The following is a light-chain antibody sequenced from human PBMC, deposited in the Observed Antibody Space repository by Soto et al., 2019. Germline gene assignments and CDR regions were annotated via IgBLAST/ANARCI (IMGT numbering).Light chain of an antibody. CDR1: SSDVGGYNY. CDR3: SSHAGGQNVV. V-gene: IGLV2-8*01. CDR2: DVN. Sequence: QSALTQPPSASGSPGQSVTISCTGTSSDVGGYNYVSWYQQHPGKAPKVMFYDVNKRPSGVPDRFSGSKSGNTASLTVSGLQAEDEGDYYCSSHAGGQNVVFGGGTQLTVL. J-gene: IGLJ2*01.